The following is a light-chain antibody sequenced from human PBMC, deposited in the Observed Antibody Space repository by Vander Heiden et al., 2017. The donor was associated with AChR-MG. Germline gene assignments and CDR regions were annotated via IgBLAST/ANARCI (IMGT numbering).Light chain of an antibody. V-gene: IGKV3-11*01. J-gene: IGKJ2*01. CDR1: QSVSSY. CDR3: QQRSNWQST. CDR2: DAS. Sequence: VLTQSPATLSLSPGERATLSCRASQSVSSYLAWYQQKPGQAPRLLIYDASNRATGIPARFSGSGSGTDFTLTISSLEPEDFAVYYCQQRSNWQSTFGQGTKLEIK.